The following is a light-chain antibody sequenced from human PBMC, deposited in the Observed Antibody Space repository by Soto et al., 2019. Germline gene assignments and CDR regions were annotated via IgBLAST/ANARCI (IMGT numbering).Light chain of an antibody. J-gene: IGKJ5*01. CDR2: AAS. CDR1: QGISSY. CDR3: QQFNSYPIT. V-gene: IGKV1-8*01. Sequence: AVRMTQSPSSISASAGDRVTIXXRASQGISSYLAWYQQKPGKAPKVXIYAASTLQSGVPSRFSGSGAGTDFTLTISSLQPEDFATYYCQQFNSYPITFGQGTRLEIK.